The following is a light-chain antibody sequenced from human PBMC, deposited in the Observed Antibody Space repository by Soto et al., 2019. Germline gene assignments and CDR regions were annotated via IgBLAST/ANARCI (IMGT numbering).Light chain of an antibody. J-gene: IGKJ3*01. CDR2: DAS. V-gene: IGKV3-11*01. CDR3: QQRSNWPPP. CDR1: QSVSSY. Sequence: EIVLTQSPSTLSLSPGERATLSCRASQSVSSYLAWYQQKPGQAPRLLIYDASNRDAGIPARFSGSGSGTDFTLHISSLEPEDVAVYYCQQRSNWPPPFCPGTKVDIK.